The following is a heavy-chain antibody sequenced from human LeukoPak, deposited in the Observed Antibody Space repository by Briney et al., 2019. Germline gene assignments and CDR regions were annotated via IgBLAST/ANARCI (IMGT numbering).Heavy chain of an antibody. J-gene: IGHJ5*02. Sequence: GGSLRLSCAASGFTFSTYEMNWVRQAPGKGLEWVSYISTSGSTIYYADSVKGRFTISRDNAKNSLFLQMNSLRAEDTAVYYCARGTGYCLDPWGQGTLVTVSS. CDR2: ISTSGSTI. CDR3: ARGTGYCLDP. D-gene: IGHD2-2*03. CDR1: GFTFSTYE. V-gene: IGHV3-48*03.